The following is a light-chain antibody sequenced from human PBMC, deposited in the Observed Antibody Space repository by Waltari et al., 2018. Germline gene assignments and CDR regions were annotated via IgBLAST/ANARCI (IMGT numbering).Light chain of an antibody. J-gene: IGLJ2*01. CDR2: DGS. V-gene: IGLV2-11*01. Sequence: QSALTQPRSVSGSPGQSVTISCTGTSRDVGGYNSVSWYQQDPGKAPKLLIFDGSERPSGVSDRFSGSKAGNTASLTISGLQAEDEADYHCCSFAAGNTVIFGGGTKLTVV. CDR1: SRDVGGYNS. CDR3: CSFAAGNTVI.